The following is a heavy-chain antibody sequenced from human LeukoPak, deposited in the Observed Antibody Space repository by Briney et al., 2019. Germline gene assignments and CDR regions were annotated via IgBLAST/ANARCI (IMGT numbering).Heavy chain of an antibody. Sequence: GDSLKISCKGSGYSFTSYWIGCVRQMPGKVLEWLGIIYPGDSDTRYSPSFQGQVTISADKSISTAYLQWSSLKASDTAMYFCARLTGGSYPAAFDYWGQGALVTDCS. V-gene: IGHV5-51*01. J-gene: IGHJ4*02. CDR3: ARLTGGSYPAAFDY. D-gene: IGHD1-26*01. CDR2: IYPGDSDT. CDR1: GYSFTSYW.